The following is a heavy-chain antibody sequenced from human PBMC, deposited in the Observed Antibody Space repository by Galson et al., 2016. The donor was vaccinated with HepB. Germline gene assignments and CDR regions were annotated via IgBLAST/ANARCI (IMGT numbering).Heavy chain of an antibody. V-gene: IGHV3-33*01. CDR1: EFTFSSYG. CDR3: ARGLAGLQVWYYYMDV. Sequence: SLRLSCAASEFTFSSYGMNWVRQAPGKGLEWVAVIWYDGSNKYYADSVKGRFTISRDTSKNTVYLQMNSLRAEDTAVYYCARGLAGLQVWYYYMDVWGKGTTVTVSS. CDR2: IWYDGSNK. D-gene: IGHD4-11*01. J-gene: IGHJ6*03.